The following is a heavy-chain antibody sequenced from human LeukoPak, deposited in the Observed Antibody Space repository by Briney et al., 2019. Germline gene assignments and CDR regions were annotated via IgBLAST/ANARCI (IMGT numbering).Heavy chain of an antibody. Sequence: GDSLKISCKGSGYSFTDHWIGWVRQMPGKGLEWMGIIYPGDSDTRYSPSFQGQVTLSADKSTSTAYLQWGSLKASDTAVYYCARQSRRFAYFDFWGQGTLLTVSS. CDR2: IYPGDSDT. CDR1: GYSFTDHW. CDR3: ARQSRRFAYFDF. V-gene: IGHV5-51*01. D-gene: IGHD3-16*01. J-gene: IGHJ4*02.